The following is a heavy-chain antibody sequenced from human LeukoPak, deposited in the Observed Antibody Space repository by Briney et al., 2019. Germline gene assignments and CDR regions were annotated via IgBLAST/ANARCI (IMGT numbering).Heavy chain of an antibody. CDR1: GYSFTSYW. D-gene: IGHD6-19*01. V-gene: IGHV5-10-1*01. J-gene: IGHJ4*02. Sequence: PGESLKISCKGSGYSFTSYWISWVRQMPGKGLEWMGRIDPSDSYTNYSPPFQGHVTISADKSISTAYLQWSSLKASDTAMYYCAREIAVAGTVCDYWGQGTLVTVSS. CDR3: AREIAVAGTVCDY. CDR2: IDPSDSYT.